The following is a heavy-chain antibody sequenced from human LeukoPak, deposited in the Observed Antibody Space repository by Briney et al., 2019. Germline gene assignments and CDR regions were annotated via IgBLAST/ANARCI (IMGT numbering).Heavy chain of an antibody. CDR1: GFTFSSYS. J-gene: IGHJ4*02. CDR3: AREGPACSSTSCYWDY. CDR2: ISSSSSYI. D-gene: IGHD2-2*01. V-gene: IGHV3-21*01. Sequence: GGSLRLSCAASGFTFSSYSMNWVRQAPGKGLEWVSSISSSSSYIYYADSVKGRFTISRDNAKNSLYLQMNSLRAEDTAVYYCAREGPACSSTSCYWDYWGQGTLVTVSS.